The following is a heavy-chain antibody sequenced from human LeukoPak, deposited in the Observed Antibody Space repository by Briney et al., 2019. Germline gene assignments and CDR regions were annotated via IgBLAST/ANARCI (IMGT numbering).Heavy chain of an antibody. CDR2: VYTSGSS. CDR3: AGPQREDGGNADFWNGYDH. D-gene: IGHD3-3*01. CDR1: GASISSFY. V-gene: IGHV4-4*09. J-gene: IGHJ5*02. Sequence: PSETLSLTCTVSGASISSFYWSWIRQPPGKGLEWIGYVYTSGSSNYSPSLLSRVTISVDTSKNQFSLKLNSVTAADTAVYYCAGPQREDGGNADFWNGYDHWGQGSLVTVSS.